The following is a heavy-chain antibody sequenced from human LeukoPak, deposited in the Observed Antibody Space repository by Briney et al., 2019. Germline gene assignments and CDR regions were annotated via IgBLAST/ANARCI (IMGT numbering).Heavy chain of an antibody. V-gene: IGHV4-61*02. CDR3: ARVPPLSRPYTGNNYYFDY. CDR1: GGSISSGSYY. J-gene: IGHJ4*02. D-gene: IGHD5-24*01. CDR2: IYTSGST. Sequence: PSETLSLTCTVSGGSISSGSYYWSWIRQPAGKGLEWIGRIYTSGSTNYNPSLKSRVTISVDTSKNQFSLKLSPVTAADTAVYYCARVPPLSRPYTGNNYYFDYWGQGTLVTVSS.